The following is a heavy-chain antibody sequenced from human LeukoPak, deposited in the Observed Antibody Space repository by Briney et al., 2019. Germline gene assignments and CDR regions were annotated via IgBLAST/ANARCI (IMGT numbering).Heavy chain of an antibody. J-gene: IGHJ4*02. CDR2: INPSGGST. CDR1: GFSFSNYG. Sequence: GGSLRLSCAASGFSFSNYGMHWVRQAPGQGLEWMGIINPSGGSTSYAQKFQGRVTMTRDTSTSTVYMELSSLRSEDTAVYYCARGRLGGLAARDYWGQGTLVTVSS. D-gene: IGHD2-15*01. V-gene: IGHV1-46*01. CDR3: ARGRLGGLAARDY.